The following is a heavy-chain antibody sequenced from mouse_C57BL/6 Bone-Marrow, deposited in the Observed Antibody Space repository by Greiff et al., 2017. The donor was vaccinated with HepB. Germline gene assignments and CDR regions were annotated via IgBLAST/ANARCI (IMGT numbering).Heavy chain of an antibody. D-gene: IGHD1-1*01. CDR1: GFTFSSYA. CDR2: ISDGGSYT. Sequence: EVKLVESGGGLVKPGGSLKLSCAASGFTFSSYAMSWVRQTPEKRLEWVATISDGGSYTYYPDNVKGRFPISRDNAKNNLYLQMSHLKSEDTAMYYCARGPMITTVVEGYFDYWGQGTTLTVSS. J-gene: IGHJ2*01. V-gene: IGHV5-4*03. CDR3: ARGPMITTVVEGYFDY.